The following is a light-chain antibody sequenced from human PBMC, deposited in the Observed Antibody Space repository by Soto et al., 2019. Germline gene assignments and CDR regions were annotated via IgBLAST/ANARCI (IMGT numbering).Light chain of an antibody. J-gene: IGLJ2*01. CDR2: EVN. CDR3: SSYAGGNTHVV. CDR1: SGDIGTYDY. Sequence: QSVLTQPPSASGSPGQSVTLSCTGTSGDIGTYDYVSWYQQHPGKAPKLIISEVNKRPSGVPDRFSGSKSGNTASLTVSGLQAEDEADYYCSSYAGGNTHVVFGGGTKLTVL. V-gene: IGLV2-8*01.